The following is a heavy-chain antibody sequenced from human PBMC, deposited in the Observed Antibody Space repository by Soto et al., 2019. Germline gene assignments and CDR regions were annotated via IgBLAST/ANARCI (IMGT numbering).Heavy chain of an antibody. J-gene: IGHJ6*02. CDR1: GGTFSSYA. Sequence: ASVKVSCKASGGTFSSYAISWVRQAPGQGLEWMGGIIPIFGTANYAQKFQGRVTITADESTSTAYMELSSLRSEDTAVYYCARWGEGYCSSTSCSKYYYYGMDVWGQGTTVTVS. V-gene: IGHV1-69*13. D-gene: IGHD2-2*01. CDR3: ARWGEGYCSSTSCSKYYYYGMDV. CDR2: IIPIFGTA.